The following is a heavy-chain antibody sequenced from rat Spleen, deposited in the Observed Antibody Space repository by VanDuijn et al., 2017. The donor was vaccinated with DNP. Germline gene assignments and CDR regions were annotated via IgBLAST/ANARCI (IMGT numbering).Heavy chain of an antibody. J-gene: IGHJ3*01. CDR1: GFTFSDYN. D-gene: IGHD5-1*01. V-gene: IGHV5S10*01. Sequence: EVQLVESGGGLVQPGRSLKLSCAASGFTFSDYNMAWVRQAPKKGLEWVATIIYGGSRTQYRDSVKGRFTNSRDNAKSTLYLQMNSLGSADTATYYCVTRGTGSDNWFAYWGQGTLVTVSS. CDR2: IIYGGSRT. CDR3: VTRGTGSDNWFAY.